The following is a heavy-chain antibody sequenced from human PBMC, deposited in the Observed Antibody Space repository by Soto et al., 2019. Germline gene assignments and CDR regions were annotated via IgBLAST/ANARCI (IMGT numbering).Heavy chain of an antibody. D-gene: IGHD3-10*01. CDR2: ISGSGGST. CDR3: ARESKKERQVYYYGSGSSPRINWFDP. Sequence: PGGSLRLSCAASGFTLSDFSMHWVRQAAGKGLEWVSAISGSGGSTYYADSVKGRFTISRDNSKNTLYLQMNSLRAEDTAVYYCARESKKERQVYYYGSGSSPRINWFDPWGQGTLVTVSS. CDR1: GFTLSDFS. J-gene: IGHJ5*02. V-gene: IGHV3-23*01.